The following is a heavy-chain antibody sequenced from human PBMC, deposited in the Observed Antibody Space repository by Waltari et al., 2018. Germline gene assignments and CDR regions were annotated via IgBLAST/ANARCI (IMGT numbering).Heavy chain of an antibody. V-gene: IGHV5-51*01. CDR1: GGSVSSGSYYW. CDR3: ARQAFQSVWGSYRN. CDR2: IYPGDSDT. Sequence: VQLQESGPGLVKPSETLSLTCTVSGGSVSSGSYYWSWIRQPPGKGLEWMGIIYPGDSDTRYSPSFQGQVTISADKSISTAYLQWSSLKASDTAMYYCARQAFQSVWGSYRNWGQGTLVTVSS. D-gene: IGHD3-16*02. J-gene: IGHJ4*02.